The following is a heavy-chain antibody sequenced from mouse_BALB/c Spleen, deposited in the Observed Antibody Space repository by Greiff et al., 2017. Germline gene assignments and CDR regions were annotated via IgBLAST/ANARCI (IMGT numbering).Heavy chain of an antibody. Sequence: QVQLQQSGAELVKPGASVKLSCKASGYTFTSYYMYWVKQRPGQGLEWIGEINPSNGGTNFNEKFKSKATLTVDKSSSTAYMQLSSLTSEDSAVYYCTRRTPHDGYYAWFAYWGQGTLVTVSA. J-gene: IGHJ3*01. D-gene: IGHD2-3*01. CDR2: INPSNGGT. V-gene: IGHV1S81*02. CDR3: TRRTPHDGYYAWFAY. CDR1: GYTFTSYY.